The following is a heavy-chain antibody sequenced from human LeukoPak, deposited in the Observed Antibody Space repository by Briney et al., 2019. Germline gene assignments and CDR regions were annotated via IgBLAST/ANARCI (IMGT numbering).Heavy chain of an antibody. D-gene: IGHD1-26*01. CDR3: AKDPGVGLETTHWFDP. Sequence: GGSLRLSCAASGFTFSSYGMHWVRQAPGKGLEWAAVISYDGSNKYYADSVKGRFTISRDNSKNTLYLQMNSLRAQDTAVYYCAKDPGVGLETTHWFDPWGQGTLVTVSS. CDR1: GFTFSSYG. V-gene: IGHV3-30*18. J-gene: IGHJ5*02. CDR2: ISYDGSNK.